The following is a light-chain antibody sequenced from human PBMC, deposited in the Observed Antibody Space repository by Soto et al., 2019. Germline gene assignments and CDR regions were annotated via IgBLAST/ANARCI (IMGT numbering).Light chain of an antibody. J-gene: IGKJ1*01. CDR3: QVRDVWPS. Sequence: IVLTQSPVTLALSPGERAVLSCRASQSVSTSLAWYQHKPGQAPRLFIYDASKRAPGIPARFSGSVSGTDFTLTISSLEPEDFAVYYCQVRDVWPSFGQGTKVEI. CDR2: DAS. V-gene: IGKV3-11*01. CDR1: QSVSTS.